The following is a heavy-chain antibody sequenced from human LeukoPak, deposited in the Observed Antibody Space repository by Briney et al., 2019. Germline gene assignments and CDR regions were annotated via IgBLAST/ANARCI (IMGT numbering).Heavy chain of an antibody. J-gene: IGHJ4*02. CDR2: ISDSGGST. CDR3: ARSTRTGYSYGS. V-gene: IGHV3-23*01. D-gene: IGHD5-18*01. CDR1: GFTFSSYA. Sequence: GGSLRLSCAASGFTFSSYAMSWVRQAPGKGLEWVSTISDSGGSTYYPDSVKGRFTISRDNSKNTLFLQMNSLRAEDTAVYYCARSTRTGYSYGSWGQGTLVTVSS.